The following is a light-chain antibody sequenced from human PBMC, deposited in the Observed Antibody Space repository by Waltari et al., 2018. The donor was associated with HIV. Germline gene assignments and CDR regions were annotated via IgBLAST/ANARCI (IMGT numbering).Light chain of an antibody. V-gene: IGLV3-25*03. CDR3: QSAGV. J-gene: IGLJ1*01. Sequence: SYELTQPPSVSVSPGQTARITCSGDALPKQYAYWYQQTPGQAPVLVIYKDSERPSGIPERFSGSNSGTTVTLTISGVQAEDEADYYCQSAGVFGTGTKVTVL. CDR1: ALPKQY. CDR2: KDS.